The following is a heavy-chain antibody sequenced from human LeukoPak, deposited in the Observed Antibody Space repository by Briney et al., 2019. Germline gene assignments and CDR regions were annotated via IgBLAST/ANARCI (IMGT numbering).Heavy chain of an antibody. J-gene: IGHJ4*02. Sequence: SETLSLTCTVSGGSISSGSYYWSWIRQPAGKGLEWIGRIYTSGSTNYNPSLKSRVTISVDTSKNQFSLKLSSVTAADTAVYYCARSGPIFGVVTHFDYWGQGTLVTVSS. CDR1: GGSISSGSYY. V-gene: IGHV4-61*02. CDR3: ARSGPIFGVVTHFDY. CDR2: IYTSGST. D-gene: IGHD3-3*01.